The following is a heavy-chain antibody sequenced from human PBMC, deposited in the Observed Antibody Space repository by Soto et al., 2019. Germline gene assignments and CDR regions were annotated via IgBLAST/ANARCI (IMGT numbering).Heavy chain of an antibody. CDR2: IHVSGST. CDR1: GGSVSSGSYQ. Sequence: SETLSLTCTVSGGSVSSGSYQWTWIRQPPGKGLEWIGYIHVSGSTNDNPSLKGRVTMSIDTSKNQFSLKLSSVTAADTAVYYCARDGHGMDVWGQGTKVTVYS. CDR3: ARDGHGMDV. V-gene: IGHV4-61*01. J-gene: IGHJ6*02.